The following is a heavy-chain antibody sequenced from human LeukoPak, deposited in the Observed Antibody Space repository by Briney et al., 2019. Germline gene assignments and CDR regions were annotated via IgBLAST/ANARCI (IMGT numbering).Heavy chain of an antibody. Sequence: SETLSLTCTVSGGSISSYYWSWIRQPPGKGLEWIGYIYYSGSTNYNPSLKSRVTISVDTSKNQFSLNLSSVTAADTAVYYCAKDPYNRQFRFDYWGQGTLVTVSS. CDR1: GGSISSYY. J-gene: IGHJ4*02. CDR3: AKDPYNRQFRFDY. V-gene: IGHV4-59*01. D-gene: IGHD1-14*01. CDR2: IYYSGST.